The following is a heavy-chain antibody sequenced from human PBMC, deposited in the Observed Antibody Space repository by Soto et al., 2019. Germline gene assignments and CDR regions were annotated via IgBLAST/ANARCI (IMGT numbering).Heavy chain of an antibody. V-gene: IGHV2-5*02. CDR2: IYWDDDK. CDR3: AHSRCGGDCLQSYSSHYYYGMDV. CDR1: GFSLSTSGVG. D-gene: IGHD2-21*02. J-gene: IGHJ6*02. Sequence: QITLKESGPPLVRPTQTLTLTCTFSGFSLSTSGVGVGWIRQPPGKALEWLVLIYWDDDKRYSPSLKSRLTITKDTSKNQVVLTMTNMDPVDTATYYCAHSRCGGDCLQSYSSHYYYGMDVWGQGTTVTVSS.